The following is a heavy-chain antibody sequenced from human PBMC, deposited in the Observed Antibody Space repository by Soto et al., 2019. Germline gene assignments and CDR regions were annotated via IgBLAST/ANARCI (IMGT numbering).Heavy chain of an antibody. V-gene: IGHV3-48*03. CDR2: ISSSGNTI. CDR1: GFSVSGYE. Sequence: GSLRLSCAASGFSVSGYEMNWVRLARGKGLEWVSYISSSGNTISYADSATDRFTISRDNAKTSLYLQMNSLRAEDTAAYSCQTGSNPPFDYWGQGTLVTVSS. J-gene: IGHJ4*02. CDR3: QTGSNPPFDY.